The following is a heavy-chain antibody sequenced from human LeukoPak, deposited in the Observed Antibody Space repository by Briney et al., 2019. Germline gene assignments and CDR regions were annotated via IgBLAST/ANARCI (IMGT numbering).Heavy chain of an antibody. J-gene: IGHJ4*02. V-gene: IGHV3-23*01. D-gene: IGHD1-1*01. CDR1: GFTFSSFA. CDR3: ARGQELDDGVFDS. CDR2: LRSNGATA. Sequence: PGGSLRLSCAASGFTFSSFAMTWVRQAPGTGLEWVSTLRSNGATAYNADSVKGRFTISRDNSKNTVYLQMNILRVEDTAIYYCARGQELDDGVFDSWGQGTLVTVSA.